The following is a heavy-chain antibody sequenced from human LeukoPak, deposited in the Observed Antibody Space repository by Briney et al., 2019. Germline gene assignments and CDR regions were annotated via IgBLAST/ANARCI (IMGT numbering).Heavy chain of an antibody. V-gene: IGHV4-4*02. J-gene: IGHJ6*02. CDR1: GDSVSSSDW. D-gene: IGHD2-2*01. CDR3: ARDAGHQLSRRNYYAMDV. CDR2: IHHSGDT. Sequence: PSGTLSLTCGVSGDSVSSSDWWTWVRQFPGKGLEWIGEIHHSGDTNYNPSLKSRVIISVDTSNNQFSLKVNSVTAADTAVYYCARDAGHQLSRRNYYAMDVWGQGTTVTVSS.